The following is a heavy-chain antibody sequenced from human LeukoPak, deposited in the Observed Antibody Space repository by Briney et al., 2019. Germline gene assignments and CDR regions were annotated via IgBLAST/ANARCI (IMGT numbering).Heavy chain of an antibody. Sequence: SETLSLTCGVSGGSISSYYWSWIRQPPGKGLEWIGYIYYSGSTNYNPSLKSRVTISVDTSKNQFSLKLSSVTAADTAVYYCARVSRYSFAFDYWGQGTLVTVSS. D-gene: IGHD5-18*01. J-gene: IGHJ4*02. CDR2: IYYSGST. CDR3: ARVSRYSFAFDY. CDR1: GGSISSYY. V-gene: IGHV4-59*01.